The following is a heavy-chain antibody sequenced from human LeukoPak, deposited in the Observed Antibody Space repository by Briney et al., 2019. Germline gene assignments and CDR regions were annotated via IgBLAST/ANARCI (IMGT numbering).Heavy chain of an antibody. CDR1: GYTFTSYG. Sequence: ASVKVSCKASGYTFTSYGISWVRQAPGQGLEWMGWISAYNGNTDYAQKLQGRVTMTTDTSTSTAYMELRSLRSDDTAVYYCARDSDPKDIAVAGTPHWFDPWGQGTLVTVSS. D-gene: IGHD6-19*01. J-gene: IGHJ5*02. CDR2: ISAYNGNT. CDR3: ARDSDPKDIAVAGTPHWFDP. V-gene: IGHV1-18*01.